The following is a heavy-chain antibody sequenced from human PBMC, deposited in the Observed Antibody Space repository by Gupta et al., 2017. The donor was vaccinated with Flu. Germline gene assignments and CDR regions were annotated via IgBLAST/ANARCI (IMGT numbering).Heavy chain of an antibody. CDR1: GFTFYDYG. J-gene: IGHJ4*02. D-gene: IGHD1-26*01. CDR2: ANPGGSEK. CDR3: GRAGRPGSYFNDI. Sequence: EVQLVESGGGLVQPGGSLRLSCAASGFTFYDYGMGWVRQAAGKGLEWVGNANPGGSEKYYVGSVRGRFTISRDNTDNSVYLQMNSLRAEDTAVYYCGRAGRPGSYFNDIWGQGTLVAVSS. V-gene: IGHV3-7*03.